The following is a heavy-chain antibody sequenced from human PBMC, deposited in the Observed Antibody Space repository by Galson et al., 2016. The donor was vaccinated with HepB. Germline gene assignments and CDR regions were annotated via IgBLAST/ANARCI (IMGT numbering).Heavy chain of an antibody. J-gene: IGHJ3*02. Sequence: SLRLSCAASGIRFNAYGGTHWVRQAPGKGLEWVAVIWYNERSRHYADSVKGRFTISKDDSKNTVDLEMNSLRDEDTAVYYCTRDGFGGTNDAFDIWGQGTFVAVSS. CDR3: TRDGFGGTNDAFDI. D-gene: IGHD3-10*01. CDR2: IWYNERSR. CDR1: GIRFNAYGG. V-gene: IGHV3-33*01.